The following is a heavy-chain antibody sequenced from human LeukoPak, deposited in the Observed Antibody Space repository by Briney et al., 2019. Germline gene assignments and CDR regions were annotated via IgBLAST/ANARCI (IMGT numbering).Heavy chain of an antibody. D-gene: IGHD4-17*01. CDR2: INPNSGGT. CDR1: GYTFTGYY. CDR3: ARADTVTTSFDI. V-gene: IGHV1-2*02. Sequence: ASVKVSCKASGYTFTGYYMHWVRQAPGQGLEWMGWINPNSGGTNYAQKFQGRVTMTRDTSISIAYMELSRLRSDDTAVYYCARADTVTTSFDIWGQGTMVTVSS. J-gene: IGHJ3*02.